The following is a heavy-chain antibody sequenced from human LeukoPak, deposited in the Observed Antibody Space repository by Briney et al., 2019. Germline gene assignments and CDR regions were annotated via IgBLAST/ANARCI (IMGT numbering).Heavy chain of an antibody. CDR1: GFTFDDYA. J-gene: IGHJ4*02. V-gene: IGHV3-9*01. CDR3: AKDLKSSGLNCYFDY. CDR2: ISWNSGSI. Sequence: GGSLRLSCAASGFTFDDYAMHWVRQAPGKGLEWVSGISWNSGSIGYADSVGGRFTISRDNAKNSLYLQMNSLRAEDTALYYCAKDLKSSGLNCYFDYWGQGTLVTVSS. D-gene: IGHD6-19*01.